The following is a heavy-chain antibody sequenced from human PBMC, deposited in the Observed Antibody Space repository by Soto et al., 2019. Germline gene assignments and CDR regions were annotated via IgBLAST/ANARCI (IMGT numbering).Heavy chain of an antibody. CDR2: IYYSGST. Sequence: PSETLSLTCTVSGGSISSYYWSWLRQPPGKGLEWIGYIYYSGSTNYNPSLKSRVTISVDTSKNQFSLKLSSVTAADTAVYYCARRYGSAFDIWGQGTMVTVS. CDR3: ARRYGSAFDI. CDR1: GGSISSYY. J-gene: IGHJ3*02. V-gene: IGHV4-59*01. D-gene: IGHD3-10*01.